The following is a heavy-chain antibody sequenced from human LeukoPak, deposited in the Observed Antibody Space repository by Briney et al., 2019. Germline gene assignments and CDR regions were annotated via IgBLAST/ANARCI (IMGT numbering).Heavy chain of an antibody. CDR3: ARSRIAVAGDWFDP. J-gene: IGHJ5*02. CDR2: IYYSGST. D-gene: IGHD6-19*01. V-gene: IGHV4-39*07. Sequence: PSETLSLTCTVSGSSMTSSSYYWGWLRQPPGKGLEWIGTIYYSGSTYYNPSLKSRVTISVDTSKNQFSLKLSSVTAADTAVYYCARSRIAVAGDWFDPWGQGTLVTVSS. CDR1: GSSMTSSSYY.